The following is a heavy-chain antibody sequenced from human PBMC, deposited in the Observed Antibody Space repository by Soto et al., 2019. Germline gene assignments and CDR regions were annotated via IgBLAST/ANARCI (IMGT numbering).Heavy chain of an antibody. CDR1: GGTFSSYA. CDR3: ARGERGYSFPVYWFDP. CDR2: IIPIFGTA. D-gene: IGHD5-18*01. V-gene: IGHV1-69*13. J-gene: IGHJ5*02. Sequence: ASVKVSCKASGGTFSSYAITWVRQAPGQGLEWMGGIIPIFGTANYAQKFQGRVTITADESTSTAYMELSSLRSEDTAVYYCARGERGYSFPVYWFDPWGQGTLVIVSS.